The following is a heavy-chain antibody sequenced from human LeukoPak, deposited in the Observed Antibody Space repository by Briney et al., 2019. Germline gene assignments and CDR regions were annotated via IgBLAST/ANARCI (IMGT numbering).Heavy chain of an antibody. V-gene: IGHV4-59*01. J-gene: IGHJ4*02. D-gene: IGHD3-9*01. CDR3: ARASRVWYDILTGYFDY. CDR2: IYYSGST. Sequence: SETLSLTCTVSGGSISSYYWSWIRQPPGKGLEWIGYIYYSGSTNYNPSLKSRVTISVDTSKNQFSLKLSSVTAADTAVYYCARASRVWYDILTGYFDYWGQGTLVTVSS. CDR1: GGSISSYY.